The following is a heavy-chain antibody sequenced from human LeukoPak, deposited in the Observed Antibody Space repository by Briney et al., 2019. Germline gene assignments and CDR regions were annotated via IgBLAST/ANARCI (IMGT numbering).Heavy chain of an antibody. D-gene: IGHD6-13*01. J-gene: IGHJ5*02. CDR2: ISGSGGST. CDR1: GFTLSSYA. Sequence: PGGSLRLSCAASGFTLSSYAMSWVCQAPGKGLEWVSAISGSGGSTYYADSVKGRFTISRDNSKNTLYLQMNSLRAEDTAVYYCAKEITAQLVPYNWFDPWGQGTLVTVSS. V-gene: IGHV3-23*01. CDR3: AKEITAQLVPYNWFDP.